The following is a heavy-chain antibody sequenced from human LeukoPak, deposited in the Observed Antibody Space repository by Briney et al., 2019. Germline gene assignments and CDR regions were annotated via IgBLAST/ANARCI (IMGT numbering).Heavy chain of an antibody. Sequence: KKSGPTLVNPTQTLTLTCTFSGFSLSTRGMRVGWIRQPPGKALEWLSRNDWNDDKLYSTSRKTRLTISKDSSKNQLVPTMTNMDPVDTATYFCARETSDYSSSWYGYYFDYWGQGTLVTVSS. CDR2: NDWNDDK. J-gene: IGHJ4*02. D-gene: IGHD6-13*01. V-gene: IGHV2-70*04. CDR3: ARETSDYSSSWYGYYFDY. CDR1: GFSLSTRGMR.